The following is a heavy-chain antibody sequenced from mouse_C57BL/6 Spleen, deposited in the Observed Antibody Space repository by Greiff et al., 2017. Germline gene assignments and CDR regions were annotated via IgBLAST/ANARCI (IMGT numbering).Heavy chain of an antibody. J-gene: IGHJ1*03. CDR1: GYAFSSSW. V-gene: IGHV1-82*01. D-gene: IGHD1-1*01. CDR2: IYPGDGDT. Sequence: QVQLKQSGPELVKPGASVKISCKASGYAFSSSWMNWVKQRPGTGLGWIGRIYPGDGDTNYNGQFKGKATLTADKSSSTAYMQLSSLTSADSAVYFCARPSNYYGSSDCYFVVGGTGTTVTVSS. CDR3: ARPSNYYGSSDCYFVV.